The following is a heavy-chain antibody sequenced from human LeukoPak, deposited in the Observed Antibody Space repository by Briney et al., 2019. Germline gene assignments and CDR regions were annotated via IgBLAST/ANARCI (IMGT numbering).Heavy chain of an antibody. CDR1: GFTSSVYA. J-gene: IGHJ4*02. Sequence: GGSLRLSCAASGFTSSVYAMHWVRQPPGKGLEWVAFLRFDGSSEKYADSVKGRFTISRDKSKNTLYLQMNSLRAEDTAVYYCAKDRGDFPPYFDYWGQGTLVTVSS. CDR3: AKDRGDFPPYFDY. D-gene: IGHD2-21*02. CDR2: LRFDGSSE. V-gene: IGHV3-30*02.